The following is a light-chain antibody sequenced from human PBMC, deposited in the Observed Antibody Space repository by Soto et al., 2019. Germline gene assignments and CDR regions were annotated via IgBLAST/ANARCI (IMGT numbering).Light chain of an antibody. V-gene: IGKV4-1*01. J-gene: IGKJ1*01. CDR2: WAS. CDR1: QSVLYSSNNKNY. CDR3: QQYYSTPTWT. Sequence: DIVMTQSPDSVAVSLGERATINCKSSQSVLYSSNNKNYLAWYQQKPGQPPKLLIYWASTRESGVPDRFSGSGYGTDFTLTISSLQAEDVAVYYCQQYYSTPTWTFGQGTKVEIK.